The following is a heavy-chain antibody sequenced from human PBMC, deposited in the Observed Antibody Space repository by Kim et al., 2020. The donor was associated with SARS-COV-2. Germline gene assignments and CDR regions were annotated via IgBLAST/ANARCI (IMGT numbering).Heavy chain of an antibody. CDR1: GGTFSSYA. D-gene: IGHD4-17*01. Sequence: SVKVSCKASGGTFSSYAISWVRQAPGQGLEWMGGIIPIFGTANYAQKFQGRVTITADESTSTAYMELSSLRSEDTAVYYCARDLDYGDYGHWFDPWGQGTLVTVSS. V-gene: IGHV1-69*13. CDR3: ARDLDYGDYGHWFDP. J-gene: IGHJ5*02. CDR2: IIPIFGTA.